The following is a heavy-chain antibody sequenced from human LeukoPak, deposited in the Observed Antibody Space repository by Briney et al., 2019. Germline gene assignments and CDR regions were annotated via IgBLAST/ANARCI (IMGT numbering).Heavy chain of an antibody. J-gene: IGHJ4*02. V-gene: IGHV4-59*01. CDR2: IYHSGST. Sequence: PSETLSLTCTVSGGSISSYYWSWIRQPPGKGLEWIGYIYHSGSTNYNPSLKSRVTISIDTSKNQFSLKLTSVTAADTAVYYCARGNYLFGFKYWGQGTLVTVSS. CDR3: ARGNYLFGFKY. D-gene: IGHD2/OR15-2a*01. CDR1: GGSISSYY.